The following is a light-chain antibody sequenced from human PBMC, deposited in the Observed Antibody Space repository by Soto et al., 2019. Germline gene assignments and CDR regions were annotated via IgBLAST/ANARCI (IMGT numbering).Light chain of an antibody. CDR3: QQYSSRPPTWT. Sequence: EIVMTQSPATLSVSPGERATLSCRASQSVSGTLAWYQQKPGQPPRLLFYGASTRATGIPARFSGSGSETKFTLTISSLQSEDFAVYYCQQYSSRPPTWTFGQGTKV. V-gene: IGKV3-15*01. CDR1: QSVSGT. J-gene: IGKJ1*01. CDR2: GAS.